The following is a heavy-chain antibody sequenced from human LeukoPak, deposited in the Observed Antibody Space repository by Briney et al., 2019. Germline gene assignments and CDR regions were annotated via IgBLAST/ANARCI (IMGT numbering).Heavy chain of an antibody. V-gene: IGHV4-34*01. CDR1: GESFSGYY. Sequence: SETLSLTCAVYGESFSGYYWSWIRQPPGKGLEWIGEINHSGSTNYNPSLKSRVTISVDTSKNQFSLKLSSVTAADTAVYYCARGLGIGGSYLNFNWFDPWGQGTLVTVSS. CDR2: INHSGST. D-gene: IGHD1-26*01. J-gene: IGHJ5*02. CDR3: ARGLGIGGSYLNFNWFDP.